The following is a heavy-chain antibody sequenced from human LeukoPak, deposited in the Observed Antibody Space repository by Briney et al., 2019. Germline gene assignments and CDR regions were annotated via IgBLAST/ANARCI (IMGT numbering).Heavy chain of an antibody. CDR3: AKSDRPDTGYFDY. CDR1: GFTFDDYA. Sequence: PGGSLRLSCAASGFTFDDYAMHWVRQAPGKGLEWVSGISWNSGSIGYADSVKGRFTISRDNAKNSLYLQMNSLRAEDTALYYCAKSDRPDTGYFDYWGQGTLVTVFS. J-gene: IGHJ4*02. V-gene: IGHV3-9*01. CDR2: ISWNSGSI. D-gene: IGHD2-8*02.